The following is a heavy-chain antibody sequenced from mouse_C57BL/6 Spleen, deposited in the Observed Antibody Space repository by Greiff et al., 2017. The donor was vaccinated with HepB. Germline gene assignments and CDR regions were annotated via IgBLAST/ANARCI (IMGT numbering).Heavy chain of an antibody. D-gene: IGHD2-1*01. J-gene: IGHJ2*01. CDR2: IDPSDSYT. V-gene: IGHV1-69*01. Sequence: QVQLQQPGAELVMPGASVKLSCKASGYTFTSYWMHWVKQRPGQGLEWIGEIDPSDSYTNYNQKFKGKSTLTVDKSSSTAYMQLSSLTSEDSAVYYCARGYYGNHFDYWGQGTTLTVSS. CDR3: ARGYYGNHFDY. CDR1: GYTFTSYW.